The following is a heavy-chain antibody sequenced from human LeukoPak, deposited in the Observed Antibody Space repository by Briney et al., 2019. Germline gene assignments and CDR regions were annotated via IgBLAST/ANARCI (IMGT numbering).Heavy chain of an antibody. D-gene: IGHD6-13*01. CDR2: IYPGDSDT. V-gene: IGHV5-51*01. CDR3: VRFGLTSSLDY. Sequence: GESLKISCKISGYRLTDNWIGWMRQVPGKGLEWLGLIYPGDSDTRYSPPFQGQVTFSMDMSINTAYLQWGGLKASDTAIYYCVRFGLTSSLDYWGQGTLVTVSS. CDR1: GYRLTDNW. J-gene: IGHJ4*02.